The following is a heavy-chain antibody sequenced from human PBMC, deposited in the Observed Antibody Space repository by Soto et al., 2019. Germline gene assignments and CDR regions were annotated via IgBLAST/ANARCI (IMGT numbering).Heavy chain of an antibody. V-gene: IGHV3-23*04. CDR2: LLRSDSST. J-gene: IGHJ5*02. Sequence: EVQFVESGGCLVQPGGSLRLSCAASGFTFYRYAMTWARQAPGKGLEWVASLLRSDSSTYYANSVKGRFTISSDISSNSLYLQMDSLRAEDTAVYYCAKDAVSGDGVWLLDSWGQGTVVTVSS. D-gene: IGHD4-17*01. CDR3: AKDAVSGDGVWLLDS. CDR1: GFTFYRYA.